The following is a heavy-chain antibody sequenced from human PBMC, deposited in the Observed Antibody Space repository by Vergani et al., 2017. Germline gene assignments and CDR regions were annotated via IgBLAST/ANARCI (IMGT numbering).Heavy chain of an antibody. Sequence: QVQLVESGGGVVQPGRSLRLSCAASGFTFSSYGMHWVRQAPGKGLEWVAVISYDGSNKYYADSVKGRFTISRDNSKNTLYLQMNSLRAEDTAVYYCAKDTSFTRHDFWSGYYTGSSYYYYGMDVWGQGTTVTVSS. J-gene: IGHJ6*02. V-gene: IGHV3-30*18. D-gene: IGHD3-3*01. CDR2: ISYDGSNK. CDR3: AKDTSFTRHDFWSGYYTGSSYYYYGMDV. CDR1: GFTFSSYG.